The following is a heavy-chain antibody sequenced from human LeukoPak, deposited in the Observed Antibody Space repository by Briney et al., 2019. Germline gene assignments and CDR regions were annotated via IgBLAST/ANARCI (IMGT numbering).Heavy chain of an antibody. CDR2: INPSGGST. J-gene: IGHJ4*02. V-gene: IGHV1-46*01. D-gene: IGHD6-19*01. Sequence: ATVKVSCKASGYTFTSYYMHWVRQAPGQGLEWMGIINPSGGSTSYAQKFQGRVTMTRDTSTSTVYMELSSLRSEDTAVYYCARAVADMDYFDYWGQGTLVTVSS. CDR3: ARAVADMDYFDY. CDR1: GYTFTSYY.